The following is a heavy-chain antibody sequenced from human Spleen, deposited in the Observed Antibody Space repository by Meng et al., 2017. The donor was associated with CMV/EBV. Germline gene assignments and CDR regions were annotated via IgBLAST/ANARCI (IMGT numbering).Heavy chain of an antibody. CDR1: GFPFSNYG. D-gene: IGHD6-19*01. CDR2: IRLGGSDK. J-gene: IGHJ4*02. V-gene: IGHV3-30*02. Sequence: GESLKISCAASGFPFSNYGMHWVRQAPGKGLEWVAFIRLGGSDKYYADSVKGRFGISRDNAKNSLYLQMNSLRAEDTAVYYCASGSRVAGTIDYWGQGTLVTVSS. CDR3: ASGSRVAGTIDY.